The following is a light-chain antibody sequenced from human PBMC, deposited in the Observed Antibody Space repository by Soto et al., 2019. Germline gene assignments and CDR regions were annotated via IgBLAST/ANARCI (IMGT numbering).Light chain of an antibody. V-gene: IGLV2-23*02. CDR2: EVT. CDR3: YSFTGISTSLFV. CDR1: SRDIGTSNL. Sequence: QSALTPPASVSGSPGQSITISCTGSSRDIGTSNLVSWYQQYPGKAPKLIIYEVTKRPSGISYRFSGSKSGNTASLTISGLQPEDEATYYCYSFTGISTSLFVFGTGTKVTVL. J-gene: IGLJ1*01.